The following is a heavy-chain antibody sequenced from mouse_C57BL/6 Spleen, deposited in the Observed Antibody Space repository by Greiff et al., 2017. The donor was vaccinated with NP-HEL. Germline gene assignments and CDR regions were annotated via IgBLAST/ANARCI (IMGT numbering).Heavy chain of an antibody. J-gene: IGHJ3*01. Sequence: EVQLHQSGPELVKPGASVKISCKASGYTFTDYYMNWVKQSHGKSLEWIGDINPNNGGTSYNQKFKGKATLTVDKSSSTAYMELRSLTSEDSAVYYCEGRYYGSSPWFAYWGQGTLVTVSA. CDR2: INPNNGGT. CDR3: EGRYYGSSPWFAY. D-gene: IGHD1-1*01. V-gene: IGHV1-26*01. CDR1: GYTFTDYY.